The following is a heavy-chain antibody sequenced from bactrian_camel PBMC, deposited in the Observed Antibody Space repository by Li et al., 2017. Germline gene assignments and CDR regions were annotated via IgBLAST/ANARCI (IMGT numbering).Heavy chain of an antibody. J-gene: IGHJ6*01. CDR2: IDSDGST. CDR3: ALGGVQTVGRRWWDEGRFGY. CDR1: EYTYSTYC. Sequence: VQLVESGGGSVQAGGSLRLSCAATEYTYSTYCMGWFRQAPGKEREGVAHIDSDGSTSYADSVKGRFTISRDSAKNTLYLQMSSLRPEDSGMYYCALGGVQTVGRRWWDEGRFGYFGQGTQVTVS. D-gene: IGHD7*01. V-gene: IGHV3S53*01.